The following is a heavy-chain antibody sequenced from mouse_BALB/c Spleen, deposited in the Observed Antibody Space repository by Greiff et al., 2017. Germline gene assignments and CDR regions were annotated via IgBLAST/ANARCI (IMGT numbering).Heavy chain of an antibody. D-gene: IGHD1-2*01. CDR3: ARAGDYYGYGGAMDY. V-gene: IGHV1S56*01. J-gene: IGHJ4*01. CDR2: IYPGNVNT. Sequence: QVQLQQSGPELVKPGASVRISCKASGYTFTSYYIHWVKQRPGQGLEWIGWIYPGNVNTKYNEKFKGKATLTADKSSSTAYMQLSSLTSEDSAVYFCARAGDYYGYGGAMDYWGQGTSVTVSS. CDR1: GYTFTSYY.